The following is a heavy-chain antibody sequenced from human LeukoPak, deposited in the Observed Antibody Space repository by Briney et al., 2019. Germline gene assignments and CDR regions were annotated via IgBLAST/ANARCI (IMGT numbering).Heavy chain of an antibody. CDR1: GFTFRTYG. D-gene: IGHD6-19*01. V-gene: IGHV3-33*01. CDR2: IWYDGSDR. J-gene: IGHJ4*02. Sequence: GGSLRLSCAASGFTFRTYGMHWVRQAPGKGLEWVAVIWYDGSDRYHADSVKGRFTISRDNSKNMLYLQMNSLRAEDTAVYYCASSSGWYLSSDYWGQGTLVTVSS. CDR3: ASSSGWYLSSDY.